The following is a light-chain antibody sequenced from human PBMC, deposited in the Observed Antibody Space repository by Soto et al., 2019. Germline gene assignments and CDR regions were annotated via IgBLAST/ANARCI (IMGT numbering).Light chain of an antibody. Sequence: QSALTQPRSVSGSPGQSVTISCTGTSSDVGGYNYVSWYQQHPGKAPKLMIYDVSKRPSGVPDRFSGSKSGNTASLTISGLQAEDEADYYGCSYAGSYTWVFGNGTKLTVL. CDR3: CSYAGSYTWV. J-gene: IGLJ1*01. CDR1: SSDVGGYNY. CDR2: DVS. V-gene: IGLV2-11*01.